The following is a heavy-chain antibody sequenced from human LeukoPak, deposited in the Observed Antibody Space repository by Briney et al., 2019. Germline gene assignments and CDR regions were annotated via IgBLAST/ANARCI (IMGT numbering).Heavy chain of an antibody. CDR3: ARAVAVPGYYYGMDV. CDR2: IIPIFGTA. Sequence: GASVKVSSMASGGTFTIYAISWVRQAPGQGLERMGRIIPIFGTANYAQKFQGRVTITADEATSTAYMELSSLRSEDTAVYYCARAVAVPGYYYGMDVWGQGTTVTVSS. CDR1: GGTFTIYA. J-gene: IGHJ6*02. D-gene: IGHD6-19*01. V-gene: IGHV1-69*13.